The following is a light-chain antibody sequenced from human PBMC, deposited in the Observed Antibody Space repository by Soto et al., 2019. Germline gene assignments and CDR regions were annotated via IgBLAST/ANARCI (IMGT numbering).Light chain of an antibody. CDR3: AAWDDSLNGPV. CDR1: SSNIGSNT. J-gene: IGLJ2*01. V-gene: IGLV1-44*01. Sequence: QSVLTRPPSASGTPGQRVTISCSGSSSNIGSNTVNWYQQLPGTAPKLLIYTYNQRPSGVPDRFSGSKSGTSASLAISGLQSEDEADYYCAAWDDSLNGPVFGGGTKLTVL. CDR2: TYN.